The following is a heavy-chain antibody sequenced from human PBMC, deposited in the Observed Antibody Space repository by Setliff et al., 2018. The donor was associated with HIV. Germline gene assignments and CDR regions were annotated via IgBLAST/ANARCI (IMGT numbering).Heavy chain of an antibody. V-gene: IGHV1-18*01. CDR1: GYTFTSYG. CDR3: AREVGNDSSGYYLEYFDY. D-gene: IGHD3-22*01. J-gene: IGHJ4*02. CDR2: ISDYNSNT. Sequence: ASVKVSCKASGYTFTSYGLSWVRQAPGQGLEWMGWISDYNSNTNYAQKLQGRVAMTTDTSTNTAYMELRSLRSDDTAVYYCAREVGNDSSGYYLEYFDYWGQGTLVTVSS.